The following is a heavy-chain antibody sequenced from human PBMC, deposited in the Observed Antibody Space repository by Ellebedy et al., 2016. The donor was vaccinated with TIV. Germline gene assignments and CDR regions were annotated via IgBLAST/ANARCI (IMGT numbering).Heavy chain of an antibody. V-gene: IGHV4-30-4*01. Sequence: MPSETLSLTCTVSGGSMISNDHYWSWVRQPPGKGLEWIGYIYYSGTTYYNPSLKHRLTMSVDKSKSQVSLKLTSVTATDTAVYYCAKSPSRKPGLVDNWGQGTLVTVSS. CDR3: AKSPSRKPGLVDN. CDR2: IYYSGTT. CDR1: GGSMISNDHY. J-gene: IGHJ4*02. D-gene: IGHD1-14*01.